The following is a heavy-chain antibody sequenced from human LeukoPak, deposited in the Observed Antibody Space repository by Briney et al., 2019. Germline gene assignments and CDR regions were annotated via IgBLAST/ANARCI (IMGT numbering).Heavy chain of an antibody. CDR2: ISGSGGST. CDR1: GFTVSSNY. J-gene: IGHJ6*02. Sequence: GGSLRLSCAASGFTVSSNYMSWVRQAPGKGLEWVSAISGSGGSTYYADSVKGRFTISRDNSKNTLYLQMNSLRAEDTAVYYCAKDLPYCGSTSCPGRDYHGMDVWGQGTTVTVSS. CDR3: AKDLPYCGSTSCPGRDYHGMDV. D-gene: IGHD2-2*01. V-gene: IGHV3-23*01.